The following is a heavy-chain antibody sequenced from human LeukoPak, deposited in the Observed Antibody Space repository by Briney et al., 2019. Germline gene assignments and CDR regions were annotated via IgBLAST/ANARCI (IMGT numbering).Heavy chain of an antibody. CDR2: LDKNGSEK. V-gene: IGHV3-7*01. CDR1: GFTFSNYW. Sequence: GGSLRLSCAASGFTFSNYWMGWVRAAPGKGGGWGASLDKNGSEKRSVDSVRGRFTISRDNAKNSVHLQMNSPGAEDTAVYYWATYTQFFGPPGTGYWGQGTLVTVSS. J-gene: IGHJ4*02. D-gene: IGHD2-8*02. CDR3: ATYTQFFGPPGTGY.